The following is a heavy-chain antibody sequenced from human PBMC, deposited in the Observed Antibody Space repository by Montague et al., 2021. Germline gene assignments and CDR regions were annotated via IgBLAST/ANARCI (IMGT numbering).Heavy chain of an antibody. CDR1: GFTFSGYA. J-gene: IGHJ4*02. D-gene: IGHD6-13*01. Sequence: SLRLSCAASGFTFSGYAMSWVRQAPGKGLEWVSGTSATGGSTFYADSVKGRFIISRDNSKNTLFLQMNSLRADDTAVYYCAKNRAAPGRSSFDYWGQGTLVTVPS. CDR3: AKNRAAPGRSSFDY. CDR2: TSATGGST. V-gene: IGHV3-23*01.